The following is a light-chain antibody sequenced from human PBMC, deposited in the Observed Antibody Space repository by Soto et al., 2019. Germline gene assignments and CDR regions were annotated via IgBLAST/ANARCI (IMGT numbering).Light chain of an antibody. Sequence: QSVLTQPASVSRSPGRSITISCTGTSSDVGGYNYVSWYQQHPGKAPKLMIYDVSNRPSGVSNRFSGSKSGNTASLTISGLQAEDEADYYCSSYTSSSTSVFGTGTKVTVL. CDR2: DVS. J-gene: IGLJ1*01. CDR3: SSYTSSSTSV. CDR1: SSDVGGYNY. V-gene: IGLV2-14*01.